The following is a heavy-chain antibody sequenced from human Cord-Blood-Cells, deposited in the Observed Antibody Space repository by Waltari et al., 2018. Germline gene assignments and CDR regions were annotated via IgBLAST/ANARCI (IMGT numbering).Heavy chain of an antibody. Sequence: QLQLQESGPGLVKPSETLSLTCTVSGGSISSSSYYWGWIRQPPGKGLEWIGSIYYSGSTYYHPSLKCRVTISVDTSKNQFSLKLSSVTAADTAVYYCARQEYCGGDCYYDYWGQGTLVTVSS. CDR1: GGSISSSSYY. D-gene: IGHD2-21*02. CDR3: ARQEYCGGDCYYDY. CDR2: IYYSGST. V-gene: IGHV4-39*07. J-gene: IGHJ4*02.